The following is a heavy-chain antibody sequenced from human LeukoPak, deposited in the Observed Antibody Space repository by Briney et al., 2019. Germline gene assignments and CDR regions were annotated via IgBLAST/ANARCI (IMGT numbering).Heavy chain of an antibody. CDR2: ISGSGAGT. D-gene: IGHD1-26*01. V-gene: IGHV3-23*01. J-gene: IGHJ4*02. Sequence: GGSLRLSCLTSGFTFSTNAMSWVRQAPGKGLEWISGISGSGAGTYYADSVTGRFTISRDNSRNTLYLQMNSLRGDDTAVYYCAKDVGKWESLHFFDYWGQGTLVTVSS. CDR1: GFTFSTNA. CDR3: AKDVGKWESLHFFDY.